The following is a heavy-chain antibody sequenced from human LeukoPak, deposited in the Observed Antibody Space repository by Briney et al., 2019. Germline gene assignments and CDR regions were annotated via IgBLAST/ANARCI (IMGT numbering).Heavy chain of an antibody. Sequence: SETLSLTCTVSGGSIGSSYWSWIRQPPGKGLEWIGYIYYSGSSNYNPSLKSRVTISVDTSKNQFSLKLSSVTAADTAVYYCARGGSGSLLDYWGQGTLVTVSS. V-gene: IGHV4-59*01. J-gene: IGHJ4*02. CDR1: GGSIGSSY. CDR2: IYYSGSS. D-gene: IGHD3-10*01. CDR3: ARGGSGSLLDY.